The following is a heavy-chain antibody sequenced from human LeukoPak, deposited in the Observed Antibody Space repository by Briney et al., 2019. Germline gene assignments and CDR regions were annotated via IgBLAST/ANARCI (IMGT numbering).Heavy chain of an antibody. Sequence: ASVKVSCTASGYTFTGYYMHWGRQAPGQGLEWMGWINPNSGDTNYAQTFQGWVTMTRDTSISTAYMELSRLRSDDTAVYYCARGEVDPYGDGYFDYWGQGTLVTVSS. CDR1: GYTFTGYY. V-gene: IGHV1-2*04. CDR2: INPNSGDT. D-gene: IGHD4-17*01. J-gene: IGHJ4*02. CDR3: ARGEVDPYGDGYFDY.